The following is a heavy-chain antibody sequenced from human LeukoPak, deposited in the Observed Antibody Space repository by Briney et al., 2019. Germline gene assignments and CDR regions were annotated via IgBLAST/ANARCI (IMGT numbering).Heavy chain of an antibody. CDR3: ARDFYDSSGYSYDY. CDR1: GFTVSSNS. J-gene: IGHJ4*02. D-gene: IGHD3-22*01. CDR2: IYSGGST. Sequence: GGSLRLSCTVSGFTVSSNSMSWVRQAPGKGLEWVSFIYSGGSTQYSDSVKGRFTISRDNSKNTLYLQMSSLRTEDTAVYYCARDFYDSSGYSYDYWGQGTLVTVSS. V-gene: IGHV3-53*01.